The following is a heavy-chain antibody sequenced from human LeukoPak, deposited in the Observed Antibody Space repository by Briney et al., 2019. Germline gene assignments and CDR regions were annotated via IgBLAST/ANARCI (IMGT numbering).Heavy chain of an antibody. CDR3: ARVRSAANYFDY. CDR1: GFTFSNFN. D-gene: IGHD2-2*01. V-gene: IGHV3-48*01. J-gene: IGHJ4*02. Sequence: GSLRLSCAASGFTFSNFNMNWVRQAPGKGLEWVSYISTSSSTIYYADSVKGRFTISRDNAKNSLFLQMNSLRAEDTAVYYCARVRSAANYFDYWGQGTLVTVPS. CDR2: ISTSSSTI.